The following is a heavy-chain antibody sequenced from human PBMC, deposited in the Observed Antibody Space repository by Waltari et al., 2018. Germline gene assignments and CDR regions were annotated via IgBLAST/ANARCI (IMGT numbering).Heavy chain of an antibody. Sequence: VRQATGQGLEWMGWMNPNSGNTGYAQKFQGRVTITRNTSISTAYMELSSLRSEDTAVYYCARGGYSSSNDYWGQGTLVTVSS. CDR2: MNPNSGNT. J-gene: IGHJ4*02. V-gene: IGHV1-8*03. D-gene: IGHD6-13*01. CDR3: ARGGYSSSNDY.